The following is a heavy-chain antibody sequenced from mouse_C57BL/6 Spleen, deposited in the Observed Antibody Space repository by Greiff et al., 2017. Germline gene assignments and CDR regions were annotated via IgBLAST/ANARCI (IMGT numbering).Heavy chain of an antibody. Sequence: QVQLQQSGPELVKPGASVKISCKASGYAFSSSWMNWVKQRPGKGLEWIGRMYPGDGDTNYNGKFKGKATLTADKSSSTAYMQLSSLTSEDAAVYFCARRRNYYYAMDYWGQGTSVTVSS. J-gene: IGHJ4*01. CDR2: MYPGDGDT. V-gene: IGHV1-82*01. CDR3: ARRRNYYYAMDY. CDR1: GYAFSSSW.